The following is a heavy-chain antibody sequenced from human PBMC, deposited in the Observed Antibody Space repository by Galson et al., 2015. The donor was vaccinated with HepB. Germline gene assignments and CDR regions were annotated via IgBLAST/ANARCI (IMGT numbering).Heavy chain of an antibody. CDR3: ARDDGGTGTYNWFDP. D-gene: IGHD1-7*01. V-gene: IGHV1-18*01. CDR2: ISAYNGNT. J-gene: IGHJ5*02. Sequence: SVKVSCKASGYTFTNYGISWVRQAPGQGLEWMGWISAYNGNTNYAQKLQGRVTMTTDTSTSTAYMELRSLRSDDTAVYYCARDDGGTGTYNWFDPWGQGTLVTVSS. CDR1: GYTFTNYG.